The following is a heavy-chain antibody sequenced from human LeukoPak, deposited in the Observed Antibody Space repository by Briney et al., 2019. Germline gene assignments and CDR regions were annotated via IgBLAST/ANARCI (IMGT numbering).Heavy chain of an antibody. J-gene: IGHJ4*02. CDR3: ARGHTIDRYFDY. V-gene: IGHV1-18*01. Sequence: ASVKVSCKASGYTFTSYGISWVRQAPGQGLEWMGWISAYNGNTNYAQKLQGRVTITADESTSTAYMELSSLRSEDTAVYYCARGHTIDRYFDYWGQGTLVTVSS. CDR2: ISAYNGNT. CDR1: GYTFTSYG. D-gene: IGHD3-9*01.